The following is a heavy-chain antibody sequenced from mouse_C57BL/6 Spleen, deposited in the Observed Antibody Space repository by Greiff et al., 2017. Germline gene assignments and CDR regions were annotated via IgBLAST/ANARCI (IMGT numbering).Heavy chain of an antibody. CDR3: ARLSYSYAMDY. J-gene: IGHJ4*01. CDR2: IYPGDGDT. D-gene: IGHD2-12*01. CDR1: GYAFSSSW. Sequence: VQLQQSGPELVKPGASVKISCKASGYAFSSSWMNWVKQRPGKGLEWIGRIYPGDGDTNYNGKFKGKATLTADKSSSTAYMQLSSLTSEDSAVYFCARLSYSYAMDYWGQGTSVTVSS. V-gene: IGHV1-82*01.